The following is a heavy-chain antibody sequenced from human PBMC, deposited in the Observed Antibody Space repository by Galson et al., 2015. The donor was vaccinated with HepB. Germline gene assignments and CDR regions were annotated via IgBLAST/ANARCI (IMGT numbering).Heavy chain of an antibody. V-gene: IGHV1-8*01. CDR3: ARGRAANWFDP. CDR2: MNPNSGNT. Sequence: SVKVSCKASGYTFTSYDINWVRQATGQGLEWMGWMNPNSGNTGYAQKFQGRVTMTRNTSITTAYMELSSLRSEDTAVSYCARGRAANWFDPWGQGTLVTVSS. J-gene: IGHJ5*02. CDR1: GYTFTSYD. D-gene: IGHD2-15*01.